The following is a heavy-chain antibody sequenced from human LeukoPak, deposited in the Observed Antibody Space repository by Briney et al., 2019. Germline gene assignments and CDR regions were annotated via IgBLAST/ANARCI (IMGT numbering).Heavy chain of an antibody. CDR3: AKGEGGALGIPHPYYFDY. CDR1: GFTFDDYG. V-gene: IGHV3-30*02. D-gene: IGHD3-16*01. J-gene: IGHJ4*02. Sequence: RPGGSLRLSCAASGFTFDDYGMHWVRQTPGKRLEWVAFIRYDGTIKYYADSVKGRFTISRDNSKNTLYLQINSLTTEDTAVYYCAKGEGGALGIPHPYYFDYWGQGNVVTVSS. CDR2: IRYDGTIK.